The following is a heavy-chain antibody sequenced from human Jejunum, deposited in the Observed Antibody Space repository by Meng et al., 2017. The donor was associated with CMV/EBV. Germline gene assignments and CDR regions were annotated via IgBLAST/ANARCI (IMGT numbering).Heavy chain of an antibody. D-gene: IGHD1/OR15-1a*01. CDR1: GYSFTNYW. CDR2: INPDDFEI. CDR3: ARHYRGNNDY. J-gene: IGHJ4*02. V-gene: IGHV5-51*01. Sequence: SCNGSGYSFTNYWIAWVRQLPGKGLEWMGIINPDDFEIRYSPSFQGQITVSADNSITTAYLQWSSVKASDTAMYYCARHYRGNNDYWGQGTLVTVSS.